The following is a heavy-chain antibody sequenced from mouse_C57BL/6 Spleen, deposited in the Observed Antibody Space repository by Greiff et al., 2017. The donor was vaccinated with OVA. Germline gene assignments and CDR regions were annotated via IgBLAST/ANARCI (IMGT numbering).Heavy chain of an antibody. Sequence: VKLKQPGAELVKPGASVKLSCKASGYTFTSYWMQWVKQRPGQGLEWIGEIDPSDSYTNYNQKFKGKATLTVDTSSSTAYMQLSSLTSEDSAVYYCARRIYDGYYGFAYWGQGTLVTVSA. CDR2: IDPSDSYT. V-gene: IGHV1-50*01. CDR1: GYTFTSYW. CDR3: ARRIYDGYYGFAY. D-gene: IGHD2-3*01. J-gene: IGHJ3*01.